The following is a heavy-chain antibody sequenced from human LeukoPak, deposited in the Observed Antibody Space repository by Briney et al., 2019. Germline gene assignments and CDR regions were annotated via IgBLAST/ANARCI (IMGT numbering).Heavy chain of an antibody. V-gene: IGHV3-48*04. CDR3: ARGIPYLISSSDHDFDY. CDR2: ISTSTTTI. CDR1: GFTFSSYS. D-gene: IGHD6-6*01. Sequence: GGSLRLSCAASGFTFSSYSMNWVRQAPGKGLEWVSYISTSTTTIYYADSVKGRFTISRDNAKNSLFLQMNSLRAEDTAVYYCARGIPYLISSSDHDFDYWGQGTLVTVSS. J-gene: IGHJ4*02.